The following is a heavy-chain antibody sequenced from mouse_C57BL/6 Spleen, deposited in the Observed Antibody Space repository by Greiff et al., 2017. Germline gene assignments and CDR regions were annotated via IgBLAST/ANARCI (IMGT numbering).Heavy chain of an antibody. Sequence: EVKVVESGGGLVKPGGSLKLSCAASGFTFSSYTISWVRQTPEKRLEWVATISGGGGNTYYPDSVKGRFTISRDNAKNTLYLQMSSLRSEDTALYYCARAGGYYGSNYAMDYWGQGTSVTVSS. CDR1: GFTFSSYT. CDR3: ARAGGYYGSNYAMDY. J-gene: IGHJ4*01. CDR2: ISGGGGNT. D-gene: IGHD1-1*01. V-gene: IGHV5-9*01.